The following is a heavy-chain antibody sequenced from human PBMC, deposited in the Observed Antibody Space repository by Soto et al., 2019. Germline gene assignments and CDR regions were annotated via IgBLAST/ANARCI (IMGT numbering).Heavy chain of an antibody. J-gene: IGHJ4*02. D-gene: IGHD6-19*01. CDR3: VIYRVAVAGVRSFPY. Sequence: NAYSEAPGQQFSRYAVSRVPEARGQELEWMGGIIPIFGTANYAQKFQGRVTITADESTGTAYMELSSLRSEDTAVYYCVIYRVAVAGVRSFPYRGQGTLVTGSS. V-gene: IGHV1-69*01. CDR2: IIPIFGTA. CDR1: GQQFSRYA.